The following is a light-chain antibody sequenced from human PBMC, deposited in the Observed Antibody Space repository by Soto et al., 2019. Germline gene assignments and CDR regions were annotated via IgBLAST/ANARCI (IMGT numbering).Light chain of an antibody. CDR2: EVN. Sequence: QSVLTQPASVSGSPGQSITISCTGTSSDVGNYNFVSWFQQHPGKAPKFMIYEVNKRPSGVSTRFSGSKSGNTASLTISGLQADDEADYYCCSYAGSRTYVFGTGTKVTAL. CDR1: SSDVGNYNF. V-gene: IGLV2-23*02. J-gene: IGLJ1*01. CDR3: CSYAGSRTYV.